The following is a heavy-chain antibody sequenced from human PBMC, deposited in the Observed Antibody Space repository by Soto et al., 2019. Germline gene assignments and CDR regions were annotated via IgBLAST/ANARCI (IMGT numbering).Heavy chain of an antibody. CDR1: GFTFGTYA. V-gene: IGHV3-23*01. Sequence: EVQLLESGGGLVQPGGSLGLSCAASGFTFGTYAMSWVRQAPGKGLEWVSSISGSGDSTYYADSVKGRFTILRDNSKNTLYLQMNSLRAEDTAVYYCAKDRSVDTRDWFDPWGQGTLVTVSS. D-gene: IGHD5-18*01. CDR2: ISGSGDST. J-gene: IGHJ5*02. CDR3: AKDRSVDTRDWFDP.